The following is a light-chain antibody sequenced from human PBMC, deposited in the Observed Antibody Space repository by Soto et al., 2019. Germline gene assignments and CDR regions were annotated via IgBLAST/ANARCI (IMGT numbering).Light chain of an antibody. CDR2: AAS. CDR3: QQSYKSHWT. V-gene: IGKV1-39*01. CDR1: QSIMKY. J-gene: IGKJ1*01. Sequence: DIQMTPSPSSLSACVGDRVTITCRASQSIMKYLHWYQQKPGKVPKLLIYAASSLESGVPSRFSGSGSETDFSLTISSLQPEDFATYYCQQSYKSHWTLGPGTKVDIK.